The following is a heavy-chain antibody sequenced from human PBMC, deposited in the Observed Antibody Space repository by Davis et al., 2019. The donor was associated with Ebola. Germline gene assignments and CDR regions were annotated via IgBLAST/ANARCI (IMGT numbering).Heavy chain of an antibody. Sequence: GESLKISCAASGFTFSSYSMNWVRQAPGKGLEWVSSISSSSSYIYYADSVKGRFTISRDNSKNTLYLQMNSLRAEDTAVYYCARDGGRFDYWGQGTLVTVSS. CDR2: ISSSSSYI. D-gene: IGHD3-16*01. V-gene: IGHV3-21*01. CDR1: GFTFSSYS. CDR3: ARDGGRFDY. J-gene: IGHJ4*02.